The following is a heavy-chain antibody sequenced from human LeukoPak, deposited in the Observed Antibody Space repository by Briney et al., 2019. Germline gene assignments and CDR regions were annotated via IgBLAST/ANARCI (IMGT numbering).Heavy chain of an antibody. CDR1: GYTFTSYW. J-gene: IGHJ3*02. V-gene: IGHV5-51*01. Sequence: KVSCKASGYTFTSYWIAWVRQMPGEGLEWMGIIYPGDSDTRYSPSFQGQATISADKSISTAFLQWSSLKASDSAMYYCASLRSYSDAFDIWGQGTMVTVSS. CDR2: IYPGDSDT. D-gene: IGHD2-21*01. CDR3: ASLRSYSDAFDI.